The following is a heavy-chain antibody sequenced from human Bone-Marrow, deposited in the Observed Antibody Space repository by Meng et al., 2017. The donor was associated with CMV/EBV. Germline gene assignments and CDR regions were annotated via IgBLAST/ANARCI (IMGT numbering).Heavy chain of an antibody. D-gene: IGHD2-2*01. Sequence: SGSYYWSWIRRPPGTGLECVGYIYYRGSTNYHPSLKNRVTLSVDTSKNQFSLKLSSVTAADTAVYYCATSLGYCSSTSCYPHQYFDYWGQGTLVTVSS. CDR1: SGSYY. CDR3: ATSLGYCSSTSCYPHQYFDY. CDR2: IYYRGST. V-gene: IGHV4-61*01. J-gene: IGHJ4*02.